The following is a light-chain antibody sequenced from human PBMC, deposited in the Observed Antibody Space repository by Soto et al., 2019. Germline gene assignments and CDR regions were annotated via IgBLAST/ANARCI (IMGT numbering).Light chain of an antibody. J-gene: IGLJ2*01. Sequence: QSVLTQPPSASGTPGQRVTISCSGSRTNIGSNTVNWYQQFPGTAPKLLNYTINQRPSGVPDRFSGSRSGTSASLAISGLQSEDEANYYCASWDDSLNGVVFGGGTKLTVL. CDR2: TIN. V-gene: IGLV1-44*01. CDR1: RTNIGSNT. CDR3: ASWDDSLNGVV.